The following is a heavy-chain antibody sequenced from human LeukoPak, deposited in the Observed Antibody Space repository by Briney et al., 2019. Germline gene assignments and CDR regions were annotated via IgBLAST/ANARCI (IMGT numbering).Heavy chain of an antibody. Sequence: GGSLRLSCAASGFTFSNYGMHWVRQAPGKGLEWVAVISYGGSNKYYADAVKGRFTISRDNPKNTLYLQMNSLRTEDTAVYYCAKDLGIAVAGEPNYSDDWGQGTLVTVSS. V-gene: IGHV3-30*18. CDR1: GFTFSNYG. D-gene: IGHD6-19*01. J-gene: IGHJ4*02. CDR2: ISYGGSNK. CDR3: AKDLGIAVAGEPNYSDD.